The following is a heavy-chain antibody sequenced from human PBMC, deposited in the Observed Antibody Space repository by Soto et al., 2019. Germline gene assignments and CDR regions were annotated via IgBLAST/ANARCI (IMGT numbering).Heavy chain of an antibody. CDR1: GGSISSSGHY. Sequence: PSDTLSLTCSVSGGSISSSGHYWGWIRQPPGKGLEWIGSIYYSGSTYHNPSLKSRVTISVDTSKNQFSLKLKSVTAADTAVYYCARLEGLATISYYFDYWGQGALVTVSS. J-gene: IGHJ4*02. CDR3: ARLEGLATISYYFDY. CDR2: IYYSGST. V-gene: IGHV4-39*01. D-gene: IGHD3-9*01.